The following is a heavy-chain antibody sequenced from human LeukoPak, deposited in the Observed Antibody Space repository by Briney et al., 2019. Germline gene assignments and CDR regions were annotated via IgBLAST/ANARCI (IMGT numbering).Heavy chain of an antibody. V-gene: IGHV4-39*01. CDR3: ARRGGNSGFLLFDY. J-gene: IGHJ4*02. Sequence: SETLSLTCTVSGGSISSSSYYWGWIRQPPGKGLEWIGSIYYSGSTYYNPSLKSRVTISVDTSKNQFSLKLSSVTAADTAVYYCARRGGNSGFLLFDYWGQGTLVTVSS. CDR1: GGSISSSSYY. CDR2: IYYSGST. D-gene: IGHD4-23*01.